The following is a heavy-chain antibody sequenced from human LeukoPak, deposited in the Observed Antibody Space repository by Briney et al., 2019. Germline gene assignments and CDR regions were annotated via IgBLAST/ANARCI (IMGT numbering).Heavy chain of an antibody. CDR3: ARRIQLWPSRGYYYYYMDV. CDR1: GYSFTSYW. V-gene: IGHV5-51*01. CDR2: IYPGDSGT. J-gene: IGHJ6*03. Sequence: GESLKISCKGSGYSFTSYWIGWVRQMPGKGLEWMGIIYPGDSGTRYSPSFQGQVTISADKSISTAYLQWSSLKASDTAMYYCARRIQLWPSRGYYYYYMDVWGKGTTVTVSS. D-gene: IGHD5-18*01.